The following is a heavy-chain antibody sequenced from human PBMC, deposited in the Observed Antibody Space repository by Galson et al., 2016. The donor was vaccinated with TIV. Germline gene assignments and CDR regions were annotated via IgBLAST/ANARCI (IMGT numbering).Heavy chain of an antibody. Sequence: QSGAEVKKPGESLKISCKASGYSFSIYWIGWVRQMPGKGLEWMGIIYPSDSDTRYSPSFQGQVTISADKSINTVSLQWSSLKASYTAMYYCSRSPHSLDSGPSYPACYFDYWGQGTLVTVSS. J-gene: IGHJ4*02. V-gene: IGHV5-51*01. CDR2: IYPSDSDT. D-gene: IGHD3-10*01. CDR1: GYSFSIYW. CDR3: SRSPHSLDSGPSYPACYFDY.